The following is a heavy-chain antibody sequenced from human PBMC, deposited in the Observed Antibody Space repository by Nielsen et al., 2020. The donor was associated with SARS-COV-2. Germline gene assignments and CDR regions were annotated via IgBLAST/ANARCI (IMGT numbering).Heavy chain of an antibody. CDR3: ARDTSSGWPPYYYYGMDV. CDR2: IYYSGST. Sequence: SETLSLTCTVSGGSISSGGYYWSWIRQHPGKGLEWIGYIYYSGSTYYNPSLKSRVTISVDTSKNQFSLKLSSVTAADTAVYYCARDTSSGWPPYYYYGMDVWGQGTTVTVSS. D-gene: IGHD6-19*01. V-gene: IGHV4-31*03. CDR1: GGSISSGGYY. J-gene: IGHJ6*02.